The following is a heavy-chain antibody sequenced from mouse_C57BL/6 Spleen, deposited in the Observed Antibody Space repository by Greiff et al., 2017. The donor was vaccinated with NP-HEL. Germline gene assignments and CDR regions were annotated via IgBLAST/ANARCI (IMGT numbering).Heavy chain of an antibody. CDR2: IHPNRGST. V-gene: IGHV1-64*01. D-gene: IGHD1-1*01. J-gene: IGHJ2*01. Sequence: VQLPQPGAALVKPGASVKLSCKASGYTFTSYWMHWVKQRPGQGLEWIGMIHPNRGSTNYNETFQSQATLTVDKSSSTAYMQLSSLTSEDSAVYYCAREDYYGSINFDYWGQGTTLTVSS. CDR1: GYTFTSYW. CDR3: AREDYYGSINFDY.